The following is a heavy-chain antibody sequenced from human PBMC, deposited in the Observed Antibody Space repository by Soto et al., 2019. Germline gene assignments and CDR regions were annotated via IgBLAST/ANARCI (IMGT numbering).Heavy chain of an antibody. CDR3: ARDIPIVCSSTSCYVYFQH. D-gene: IGHD2-2*01. CDR1: GYTFTSYG. V-gene: IGHV1-18*01. Sequence: QVQLVQSGAEVKKPGASVKVSCKASGYTFTSYGISWVRQAPGQGLEWMRWISAYNGNTNYAQKLQGRVTMTTDTSTSTAYMELRSLRSDDTAVYYCARDIPIVCSSTSCYVYFQHWGQGTLVTVSS. CDR2: ISAYNGNT. J-gene: IGHJ1*01.